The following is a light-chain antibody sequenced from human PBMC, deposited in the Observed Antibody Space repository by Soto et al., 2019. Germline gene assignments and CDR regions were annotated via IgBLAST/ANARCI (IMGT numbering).Light chain of an antibody. V-gene: IGLV2-14*01. CDR3: VSYTSISTHV. J-gene: IGLJ1*01. Sequence: QSALTQPASVSGSPGQSITISCTGTSSDVGGYNYVSWYQHHPGKAPKLMIYDVSNRPSGVSNRFSGSKSSNTASLTISGLQGEDEADYYCVSYTSISTHVFGTGTKVTVL. CDR2: DVS. CDR1: SSDVGGYNY.